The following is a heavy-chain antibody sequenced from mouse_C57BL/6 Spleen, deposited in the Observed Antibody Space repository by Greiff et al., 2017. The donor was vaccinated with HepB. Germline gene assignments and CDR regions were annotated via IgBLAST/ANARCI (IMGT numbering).Heavy chain of an antibody. Sequence: VQRVESGPELVKPGASVKISCKASGYSFTSYYIHWVKQRPGQGLEWIGWIYPGSGNTKYNEKFKGKATLTADTSSSTAYMQLSSLTSEDSAVYYCARSSNYVFAYWGQGTLVTVSA. CDR1: GYSFTSYY. D-gene: IGHD2-5*01. CDR3: ARSSNYVFAY. CDR2: IYPGSGNT. V-gene: IGHV1-66*01. J-gene: IGHJ3*01.